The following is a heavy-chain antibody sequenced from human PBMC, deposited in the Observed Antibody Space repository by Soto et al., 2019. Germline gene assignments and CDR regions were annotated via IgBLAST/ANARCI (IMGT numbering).Heavy chain of an antibody. CDR1: GFTFSDYA. V-gene: IGHV3-30*18. CDR3: AKRGRQWLVTSDLTY. Sequence: VQLVESGGGVVQPGRSLRLSCAASGFTFSDYAMHWVRQAPGKGLEWVAVVSHDGRNTHYADSVKGRFTISRDSSKNTVSLERTSLRAEDPAVDYWAKRGRQWLVTSDLTYRGQGALVTVSS. D-gene: IGHD6-19*01. J-gene: IGHJ4*02. CDR2: VSHDGRNT.